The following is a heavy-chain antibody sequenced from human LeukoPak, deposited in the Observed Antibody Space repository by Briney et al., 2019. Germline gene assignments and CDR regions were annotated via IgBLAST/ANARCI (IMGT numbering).Heavy chain of an antibody. V-gene: IGHV4-59*01. D-gene: IGHD3-10*01. CDR1: GGSITSYY. CDR2: IYYSGST. CDR3: ASPVRGVQGTISFFDY. Sequence: SETLSLTCTVSGGSITSYYWSWIRQPPGKGLEWIGYIYYSGSTNYNPSLKSRVTISVDTSKNQFSLKPSSVTAADTAVYYCASPVRGVQGTISFFDYWGQGTLVTVSS. J-gene: IGHJ4*02.